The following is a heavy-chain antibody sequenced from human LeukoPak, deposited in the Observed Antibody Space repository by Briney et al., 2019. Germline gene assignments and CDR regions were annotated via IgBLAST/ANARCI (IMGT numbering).Heavy chain of an antibody. V-gene: IGHV3-33*01. CDR2: IWYDGSNK. J-gene: IGHJ6*02. CDR3: ARDGWRGGREEQDIVVVPAALDYYYYGMDV. Sequence: GGSLRLSCAASGFTFSSYGMHWVRQAPGKGLEWVAVIWYDGSNKYYADSVKGRFTIPRDNSKNTLYLQMNSLRAEDTAVYYCARDGWRGGREEQDIVVVPAALDYYYYGMDVWGQGTTVTVSS. D-gene: IGHD2-2*01. CDR1: GFTFSSYG.